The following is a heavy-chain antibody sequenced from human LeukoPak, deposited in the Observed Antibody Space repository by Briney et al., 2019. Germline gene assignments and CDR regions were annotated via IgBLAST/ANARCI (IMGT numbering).Heavy chain of an antibody. D-gene: IGHD1-1*01. CDR1: DFNFRSNW. CDR2: IKGDGSEK. J-gene: IGHJ4*02. CDR3: AKEGDWNLDY. Sequence: GGSLRLSCVASDFNFRSNWMDWVRQAPGKGLEWVANIKGDGSEKNYVDSVKGRFSISRDNAKNSLYLEMNSLRAEDTGVYYRAKEGDWNLDYWGQGALVTVSS. V-gene: IGHV3-7*04.